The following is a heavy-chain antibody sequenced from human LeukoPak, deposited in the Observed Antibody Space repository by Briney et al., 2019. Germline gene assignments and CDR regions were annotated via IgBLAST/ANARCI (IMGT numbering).Heavy chain of an antibody. CDR1: GFTFDDYT. V-gene: IGHV3-43*01. CDR3: AKERGSSGYFDY. Sequence: GGSLRLSCAASGFTFDDYTMHWVRQAPGKGLEWVSLNSWNAVTTYYADSVKGRFTISRDNSKNSLYLQMNSLRTEDTALYYCAKERGSSGYFDYWGQGTLVTVSP. CDR2: NSWNAVTT. D-gene: IGHD6-6*01. J-gene: IGHJ4*02.